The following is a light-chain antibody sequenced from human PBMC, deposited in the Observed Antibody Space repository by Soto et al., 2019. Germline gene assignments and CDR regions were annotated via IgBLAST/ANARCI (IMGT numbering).Light chain of an antibody. J-gene: IGLJ1*01. Sequence: SYELTQPPSVSVSPGQTASITCSGDKLGDKYACWYQQKPGQSPVLVIYQDSKRPSGIPERFSGSNSGNTATLTISGTQAMDEADYYCQAWDSSTFYVFGTRTKLTVL. CDR2: QDS. CDR3: QAWDSSTFYV. CDR1: KLGDKY. V-gene: IGLV3-1*01.